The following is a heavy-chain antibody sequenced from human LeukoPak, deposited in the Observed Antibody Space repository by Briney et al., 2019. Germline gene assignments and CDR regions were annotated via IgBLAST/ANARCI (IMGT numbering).Heavy chain of an antibody. CDR3: TRENSGSLSLEY. D-gene: IGHD1-26*01. CDR2: IKQDGSET. CDR1: GYAFSIYW. Sequence: GGSLRLSCAASGYAFSIYWMNWVRQAPGKGLEWVASIKQDGSETYYMESVQGRFTISRDNDMNFLYLQLSSLRAEDTAVYYCTRENSGSLSLEYWGQGTLVTVSS. J-gene: IGHJ4*02. V-gene: IGHV3-7*01.